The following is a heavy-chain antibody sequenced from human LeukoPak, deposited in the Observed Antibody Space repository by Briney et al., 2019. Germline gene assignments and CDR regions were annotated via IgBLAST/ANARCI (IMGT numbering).Heavy chain of an antibody. D-gene: IGHD3-10*01. Sequence: GGSLRLSCAASGFTFSSFSKERGRPGPGKGLEGVLSINNSSRYKYYAHSVKGRSTISRDNAKNSLYLQMNSLRAEDTAVYYCARDRSSWFGELLPETVDFDYWGQGTLVTVSS. CDR3: ARDRSSWFGELLPETVDFDY. J-gene: IGHJ4*02. V-gene: IGHV3-21*01. CDR1: GFTFSSFS. CDR2: INNSSRYK.